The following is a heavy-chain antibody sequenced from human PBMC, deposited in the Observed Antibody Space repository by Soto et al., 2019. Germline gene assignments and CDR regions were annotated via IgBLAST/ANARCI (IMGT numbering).Heavy chain of an antibody. CDR3: AESRIRYFDWLFLDAFDI. CDR2: IIPIFGTA. V-gene: IGHV1-69*13. D-gene: IGHD3-9*01. J-gene: IGHJ3*02. CDR1: GGTFSSYA. Sequence: GASVKVSCKASGGTFSSYAISWVRQAPGQGLEWMGGIIPIFGTANYAQKFQGRVTITADESTSTAYMELSSLRSEDTAVYYCAESRIRYFDWLFLDAFDIWRQVTMIAVS.